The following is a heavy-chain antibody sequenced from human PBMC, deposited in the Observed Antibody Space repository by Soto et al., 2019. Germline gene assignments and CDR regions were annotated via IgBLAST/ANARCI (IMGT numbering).Heavy chain of an antibody. CDR3: ASRDPGTSVDY. J-gene: IGHJ4*02. D-gene: IGHD1-7*01. CDR1: GGSFTSYNW. CDR2: IYRTGST. V-gene: IGHV4-4*02. Sequence: SETLPLTCAVSGGSFTSYNWCTWDRQPPGQGLEWIGEIYRTGSTNYNPSLKSRVTISLDKSENQFSLKVTSLTAADTAVYYCASRDPGTSVDYWGQGTLVTVSS.